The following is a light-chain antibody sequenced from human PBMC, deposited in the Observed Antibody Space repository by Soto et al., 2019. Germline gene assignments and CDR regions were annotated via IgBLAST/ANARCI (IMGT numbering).Light chain of an antibody. CDR2: DVS. CDR3: SSFTTSTSYV. CDR1: SSDVGGYNS. V-gene: IGLV2-14*01. Sequence: QSALTQPASVSGSPGQSIAISCTGTSSDVGGYNSVSWYQQYPGKAPKLMIHDVSNRPSGVSNRFSGSKSGNTASLTISGIQAEDEADYYCSSFTTSTSYVFGSGTKLTVL. J-gene: IGLJ1*01.